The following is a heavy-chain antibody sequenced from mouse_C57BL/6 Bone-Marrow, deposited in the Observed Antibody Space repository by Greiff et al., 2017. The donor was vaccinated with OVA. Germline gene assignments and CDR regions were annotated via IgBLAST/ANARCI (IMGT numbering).Heavy chain of an antibody. CDR3: ARRNYYGLYAMDY. CDR1: TSYW. J-gene: IGHJ4*01. CDR2: IDPSDSYT. Sequence: LQQPGAELVKPGASVKLSFTSYWMQWVKQRPGQGLEWIGEIDPSDSYTNYNQKFKGKATLTVDTSSSTAYMQLSSLTSEDSAVYYCARRNYYGLYAMDYWGQGTSVTVSS. D-gene: IGHD1-1*01. V-gene: IGHV1-50*01.